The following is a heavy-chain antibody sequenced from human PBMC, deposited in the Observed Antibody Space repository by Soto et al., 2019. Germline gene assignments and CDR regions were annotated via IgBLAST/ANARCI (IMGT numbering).Heavy chain of an antibody. D-gene: IGHD3-22*01. J-gene: IGHJ4*02. CDR2: TYHSGGT. V-gene: IGHV4-30-2*01. Sequence: QLQLQESGSGLVKPSQTLSLTCVVSGDSISSGGYSWNWIRQPPGKGLEWIGHTYHSGGTLYNPSLDGRVTISVDKSKNQFSLRLTSVTAADTAVYYCARDSLSGYYFDYWGQGTLVTVSS. CDR3: ARDSLSGYYFDY. CDR1: GDSISSGGYS.